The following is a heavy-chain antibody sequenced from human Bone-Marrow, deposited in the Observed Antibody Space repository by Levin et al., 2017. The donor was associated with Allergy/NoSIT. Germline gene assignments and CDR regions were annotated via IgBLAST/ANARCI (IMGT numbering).Heavy chain of an antibody. CDR1: GYTLTELS. J-gene: IGHJ3*02. V-gene: IGHV1-24*01. Sequence: GESLKISCKVSGYTLTELSMHWVRQAPGKGLEWMGGFDPEDGETIYAQKFQGRVTMTEDTSTDTAYMELSSLRSEDTAVYYCATKFQEGDAFDIWGQGTMVTVSS. CDR3: ATKFQEGDAFDI. CDR2: FDPEDGET.